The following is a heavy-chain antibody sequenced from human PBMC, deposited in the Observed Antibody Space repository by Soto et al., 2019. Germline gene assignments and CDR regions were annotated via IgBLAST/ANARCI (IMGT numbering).Heavy chain of an antibody. V-gene: IGHV3-11*01. J-gene: IGHJ4*02. CDR2: ISFTGSII. CDR3: ARVIMATKHFDY. Sequence: QVQLVESGGGLVKPGGSLRLSCAASGITFSDYYMSWIRQAPGKGLEWISYISFTGSIIYYADSLKGRFTVSRDNAKNSLYLQMNSLRAEDTAVYYCARVIMATKHFDYWGQGTLVTVSS. CDR1: GITFSDYY. D-gene: IGHD5-12*01.